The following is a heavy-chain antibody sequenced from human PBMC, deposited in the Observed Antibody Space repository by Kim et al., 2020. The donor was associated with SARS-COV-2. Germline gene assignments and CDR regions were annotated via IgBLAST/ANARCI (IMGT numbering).Heavy chain of an antibody. CDR3: ARDLKHFFDY. V-gene: IGHV7-4-1*02. J-gene: IGHJ4*02. CDR2: NP. D-gene: IGHD3-3*02. Sequence: NPTYAQGFTGRFVVSLDTSVSTAYLQISSLKAEDTAVYYCARDLKHFFDYWGQGTLVTVSS.